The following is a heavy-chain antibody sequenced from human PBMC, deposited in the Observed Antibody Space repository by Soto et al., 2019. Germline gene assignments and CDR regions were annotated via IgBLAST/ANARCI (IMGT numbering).Heavy chain of an antibody. Sequence: QVQLQESGPGLVKPSQTLSLTCSVSGASTVSHYHWTWIRQPPGTGLEWMGYIFNSGTTFYNPSLPSRLSISMDTSGNHFSLELRSVTAADTAVYYCALALGPTTGLDYWGQGTLVTVSS. V-gene: IGHV4-31*02. CDR3: ALALGPTTGLDY. CDR1: GASTVSHYH. J-gene: IGHJ4*02. D-gene: IGHD1-26*01. CDR2: IFNSGTT.